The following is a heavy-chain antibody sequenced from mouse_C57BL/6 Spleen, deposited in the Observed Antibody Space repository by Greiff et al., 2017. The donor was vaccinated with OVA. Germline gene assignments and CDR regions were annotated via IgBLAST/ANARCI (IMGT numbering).Heavy chain of an antibody. Sequence: DVQLVESGGGLVKPGGSLKLSCAASGFTFSDYGMHWVRQAPEKGLEWVAYISSGSSTIYYADTMKGRFTISRDNAKNTLFLQMTSLRSEDTAMYYCARGAAYYSNYGDYWGQGTTLTVSS. V-gene: IGHV5-17*01. J-gene: IGHJ2*01. CDR1: GFTFSDYG. CDR3: ARGAAYYSNYGDY. CDR2: ISSGSSTI. D-gene: IGHD2-5*01.